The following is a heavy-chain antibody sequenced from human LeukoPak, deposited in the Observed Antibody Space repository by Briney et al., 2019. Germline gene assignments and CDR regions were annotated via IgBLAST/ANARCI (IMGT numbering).Heavy chain of an antibody. CDR2: ISGYNSHR. Sequence: GAPLKVSCKASGYTFASYGITTVRQAPGHRLEWMGWISGYNSHRNYAQKFQGRGTMTTVTSTSTAYMELRSLRSDDTALYYCAREGNYNSSSCDKHFDYWGQGTLVTVSS. D-gene: IGHD2-2*01. CDR3: AREGNYNSSSCDKHFDY. CDR1: GYTFASYG. V-gene: IGHV1-18*01. J-gene: IGHJ4*02.